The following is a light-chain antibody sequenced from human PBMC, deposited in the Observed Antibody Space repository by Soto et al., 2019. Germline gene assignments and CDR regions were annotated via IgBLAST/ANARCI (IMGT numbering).Light chain of an antibody. CDR1: SSDVGGYKY. J-gene: IGLJ2*01. Sequence: QSALTQPASVSGSPEQSITISCTGTSSDVGGYKYVSWYQQLPGRAPKLIISEVSNRPSGVSDRFTGSKSGNTASLTISGLQTEDEGDYYCSSYTCSSTSVVFGGGTKLTVL. CDR3: SSYTCSSTSVV. CDR2: EVS. V-gene: IGLV2-14*01.